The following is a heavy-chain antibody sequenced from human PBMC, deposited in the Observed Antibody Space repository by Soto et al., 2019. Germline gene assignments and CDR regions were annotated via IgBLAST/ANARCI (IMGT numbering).Heavy chain of an antibody. CDR3: ARGQSMVRVAIGFDY. CDR1: GGSISSGGYS. V-gene: IGHV4-30-2*01. J-gene: IGHJ4*02. D-gene: IGHD3-10*01. CDR2: IYHSGST. Sequence: QLQLQESGSGLVKPSQTLSLTCAVSGGSISSGGYSWSWIRQPPGKGLEWIGYIYHSGSTYYNPSLKSRVTISVDRSKNQFSLKLSSVTAADTAVYYCARGQSMVRVAIGFDYWGQGTLVTVSS.